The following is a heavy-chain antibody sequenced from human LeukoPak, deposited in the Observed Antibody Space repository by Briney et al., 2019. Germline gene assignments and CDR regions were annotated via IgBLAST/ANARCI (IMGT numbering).Heavy chain of an antibody. J-gene: IGHJ4*02. CDR1: GYTFTGYY. Sequence: ASVKVSCKASGYTFTGYYMHWVRQAPGQGLEWMGWINPNSGGTNYAQKFQGRVTMTRDTSISTAYMELSRLRSDDTAVYYCARDRTRTGYSSGWYHDYGGQGPLVTVSA. D-gene: IGHD6-19*01. CDR2: INPNSGGT. V-gene: IGHV1-2*02. CDR3: ARDRTRTGYSSGWYHDY.